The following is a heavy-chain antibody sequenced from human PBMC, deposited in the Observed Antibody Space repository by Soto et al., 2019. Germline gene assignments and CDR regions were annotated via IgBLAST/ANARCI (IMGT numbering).Heavy chain of an antibody. CDR3: AKGIFGVVSPFDF. D-gene: IGHD3-3*01. CDR2: ISYDGSNK. V-gene: IGHV3-30*04. Sequence: QVQLVESGGGVVQPGRSLRLSCAASGFTFSSYAMHWVRQAPGKGLEWVAVISYDGSNKYYADSVRGRFTISRDNSSNTLYVQMNSLRAEDTAMYYCAKGIFGVVSPFDFWGQGTLVTVSS. CDR1: GFTFSSYA. J-gene: IGHJ4*02.